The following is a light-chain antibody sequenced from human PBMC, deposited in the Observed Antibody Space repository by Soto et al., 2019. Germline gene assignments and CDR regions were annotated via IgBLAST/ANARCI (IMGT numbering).Light chain of an antibody. V-gene: IGKV3-15*01. Sequence: IVMTQSPSTLSVSPGERSTLSGRASQSLSFNLAWYQQKPGQAPRLLIYAASTRATGIPARFSGSGSGTEFTLTISSLQSEDFAVYYCQQYYRWPQTFGQGTKVDIK. CDR1: QSLSFN. CDR2: AAS. CDR3: QQYYRWPQT. J-gene: IGKJ1*01.